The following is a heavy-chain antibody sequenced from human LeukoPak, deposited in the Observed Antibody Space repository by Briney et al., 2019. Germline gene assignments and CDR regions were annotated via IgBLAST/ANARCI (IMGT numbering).Heavy chain of an antibody. J-gene: IGHJ5*02. V-gene: IGHV4-34*01. CDR2: INHSGST. Sequence: SETLSLTCTVSGGSISSYYWSWIRQPPGKGLEWIGEINHSGSTNYNPSLKSRVTISVDTSKNQFSLKLSSVTAADTAVYYCARGRRGNWFDPWGQGTLVTVSS. CDR3: ARGRRGNWFDP. CDR1: GGSISSYY.